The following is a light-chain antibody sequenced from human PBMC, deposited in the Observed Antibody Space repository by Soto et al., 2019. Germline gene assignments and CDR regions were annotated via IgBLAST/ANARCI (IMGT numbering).Light chain of an antibody. Sequence: QSVRAQRRAVSESPGQSVTLYCTGTSSDVGGYNYVSWYQQHPGKAPKLMIYDVSKRPSGVPDRFSGSKSGNTASLTISGLQAEDEADYYCCSYAGSYYYVFGTGTKVTVL. J-gene: IGLJ1*01. CDR3: CSYAGSYYYV. CDR1: SSDVGGYNY. CDR2: DVS. V-gene: IGLV2-11*01.